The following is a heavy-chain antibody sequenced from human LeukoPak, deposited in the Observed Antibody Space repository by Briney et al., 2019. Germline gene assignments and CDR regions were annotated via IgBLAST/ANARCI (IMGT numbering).Heavy chain of an antibody. CDR3: AGSYYYDSSGYYSFDY. Sequence: GGSLRLSCAASGFTFSGSAMHWVRQASGKGLEWVGRIRSKANSYATAYAASVKGRFTISRDDSKNTAYLQMNSLKTEDTAVYYCAGSYYYDSSGYYSFDYWGQGTLVTVS. CDR2: IRSKANSYAT. J-gene: IGHJ4*02. CDR1: GFTFSGSA. V-gene: IGHV3-73*01. D-gene: IGHD3-22*01.